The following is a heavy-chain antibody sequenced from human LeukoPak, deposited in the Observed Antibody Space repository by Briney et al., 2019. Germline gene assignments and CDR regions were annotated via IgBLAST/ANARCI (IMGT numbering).Heavy chain of an antibody. CDR1: GFTFSSYG. V-gene: IGHV3-30*03. D-gene: IGHD3-3*01. CDR3: ARVPGGLEWADFDY. CDR2: ISYDGSNK. Sequence: PGGSLRLSCAASGFTFSSYGMHWVRQAPGKGLGWVAVISYDGSNKYYADSVKGRFTISRDNSKNTLYLQMNSLRAEDTAVYYCARVPGGLEWADFDYWGQGTLVTVSS. J-gene: IGHJ4*02.